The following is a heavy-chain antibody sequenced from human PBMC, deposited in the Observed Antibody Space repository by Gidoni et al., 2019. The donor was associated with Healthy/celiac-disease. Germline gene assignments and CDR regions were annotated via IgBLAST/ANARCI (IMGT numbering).Heavy chain of an antibody. Sequence: EVQLVESGGGLVQPGRSLRPSCAASGFTFDDYDMHWVRQAPGKGLEWVSGISWTSGSIGYADSVKGRFTISRDNAKNSLYLQMNSLRAEDTALYYCAKDIGYSSGWYYFDYWGQGTLVTVSS. CDR3: AKDIGYSSGWYYFDY. CDR2: ISWTSGSI. CDR1: GFTFDDYD. J-gene: IGHJ4*02. V-gene: IGHV3-9*01. D-gene: IGHD6-19*01.